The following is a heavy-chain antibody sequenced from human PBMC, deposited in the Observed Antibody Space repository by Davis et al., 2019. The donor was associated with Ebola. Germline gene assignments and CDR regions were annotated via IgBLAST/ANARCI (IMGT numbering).Heavy chain of an antibody. Sequence: SETLSLTCAVYGGSFSGYYWSWIRQPPGKGLEWIGEINHSGSTYYNPSLKSRVTISVDTSKNQFSLKLSSVTAADTAVYYCARDSRWLVPGTYYYYGMDVWGQGTTVTVSS. D-gene: IGHD6-19*01. V-gene: IGHV4-34*01. CDR2: INHSGST. CDR1: GGSFSGYY. CDR3: ARDSRWLVPGTYYYYGMDV. J-gene: IGHJ6*02.